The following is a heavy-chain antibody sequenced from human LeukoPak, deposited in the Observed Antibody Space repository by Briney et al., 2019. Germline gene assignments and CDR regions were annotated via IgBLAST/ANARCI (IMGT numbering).Heavy chain of an antibody. CDR3: ARDFGYF. J-gene: IGHJ4*02. V-gene: IGHV3-48*03. CDR2: ISSSGSII. D-gene: IGHD3-10*01. CDR1: GFTFSNYK. Sequence: QPGGSLRLSCAASGFTFSNYKMNWVRQAPGKGLEWVSYISSSGSIIYYSDSVKGRFTISRDNAKNSLYLQMSSLRAEDTAVYYCARDFGYFWGQGTLVTVSS.